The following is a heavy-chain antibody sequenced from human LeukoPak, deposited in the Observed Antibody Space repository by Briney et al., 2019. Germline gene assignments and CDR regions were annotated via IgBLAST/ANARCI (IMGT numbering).Heavy chain of an antibody. CDR3: AKGSHSTGWFYFDY. D-gene: IGHD2/OR15-2a*01. J-gene: IGHJ4*02. Sequence: GGSLRLSCAASGFSSNSYAMTWVRQAPGKGLEWVSVISGSGDKTYYADSVKGRFTISRDNSKNTLYLQMHSLRAEDTAKYYCAKGSHSTGWFYFDYWGQGTLVTVSS. CDR1: GFSSNSYA. V-gene: IGHV3-23*01. CDR2: ISGSGDKT.